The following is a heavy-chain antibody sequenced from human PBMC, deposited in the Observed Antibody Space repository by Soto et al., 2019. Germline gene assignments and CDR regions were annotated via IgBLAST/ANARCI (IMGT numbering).Heavy chain of an antibody. CDR2: IKQDGGEK. CDR3: AREKESSTSLYAFDI. J-gene: IGHJ3*02. V-gene: IGHV3-7*01. Sequence: GVLRLSCAASGFTLRSYWMSWFRQAPGKGLEWVANIKQDGGEKYYVDSVKGRFTISRDNAKNSLYLQMNGLRAEDTAVYYCAREKESSTSLYAFDIWGQATMVTVSS. D-gene: IGHD2-2*01. CDR1: GFTLRSYW.